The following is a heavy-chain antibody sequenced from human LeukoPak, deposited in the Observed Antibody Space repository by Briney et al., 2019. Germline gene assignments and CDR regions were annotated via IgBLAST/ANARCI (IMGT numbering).Heavy chain of an antibody. CDR3: ARDRIVLPNWFDP. V-gene: IGHV3-21*01. CDR2: ISSSSSYI. D-gene: IGHD2-15*01. Sequence: PGGSPRLSCAASGFTFSSYSMNWVRQAPGKGLEWVSSISSSSSYIYYADSVKGRFTISRDNAKNSLYLQMNSLRAEDTAVYYCARDRIVLPNWFDPWGQGTLVTVSS. J-gene: IGHJ5*02. CDR1: GFTFSSYS.